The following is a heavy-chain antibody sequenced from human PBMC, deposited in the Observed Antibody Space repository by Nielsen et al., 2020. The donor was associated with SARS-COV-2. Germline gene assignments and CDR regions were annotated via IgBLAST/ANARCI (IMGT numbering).Heavy chain of an antibody. D-gene: IGHD6-19*01. V-gene: IGHV5-10-1*01. CDR2: IYPGDSYT. Sequence: GGSLRLSCKGSGYSFTSYWIGWVRQMPGKGLEWMGIIYPGDSYTNYSPSFQGHVTISADKSISTAYLQWSSLKASDTAMYYCARTSKQWLVYYYYYYGMDVWGQGTTVTVSS. J-gene: IGHJ6*02. CDR1: GYSFTSYW. CDR3: ARTSKQWLVYYYYYYGMDV.